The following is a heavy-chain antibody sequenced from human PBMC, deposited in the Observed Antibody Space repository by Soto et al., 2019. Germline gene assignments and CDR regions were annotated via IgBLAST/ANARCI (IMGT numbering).Heavy chain of an antibody. CDR2: IYYTGNT. V-gene: IGHV4-59*01. J-gene: IGHJ4*02. CDR1: GGSISSYY. CDR3: AREPRQGDRIYYFDY. Sequence: PSETLSLTCTVSGGSISSYYWNWIRQPPGKGLEWIGYIYYTGNTNYNPSLKSRVTISVDMSKNQFSLKLSSVTAADTAVYYCAREPRQGDRIYYFDYWGQGTPVTVSS. D-gene: IGHD2-21*02.